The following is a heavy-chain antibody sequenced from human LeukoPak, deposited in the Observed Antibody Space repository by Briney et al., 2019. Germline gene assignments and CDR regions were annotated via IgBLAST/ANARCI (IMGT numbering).Heavy chain of an antibody. CDR3: ARKLVGALPLARRNWFDP. V-gene: IGHV4-34*01. CDR1: GGSFSGYY. D-gene: IGHD1-1*01. Sequence: SETLSLTCAVYGGSFSGYYRSWIRQPPGKGLEWIGEINHSGSTNYNPSLKSRVTISVDTSKNQFSLKLSSVTAADTAVYYCARKLVGALPLARRNWFDPWGQGTLVTVSS. CDR2: INHSGST. J-gene: IGHJ5*02.